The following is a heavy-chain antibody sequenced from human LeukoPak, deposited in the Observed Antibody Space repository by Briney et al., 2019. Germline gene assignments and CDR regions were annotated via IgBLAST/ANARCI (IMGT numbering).Heavy chain of an antibody. CDR3: ARKDSRNAPFAFDI. V-gene: IGHV3-7*01. Sequence: GGSLRLSCAASGFTFSSYWMSWVRQAPGKGLEWVANIKQDGSEKYYVDPVKGRFTISRDNAKNSLYLQMNSLRAEDTAVYYCARKDSRNAPFAFDIWGQGAMVTVSS. CDR2: IKQDGSEK. CDR1: GFTFSSYW. J-gene: IGHJ3*02. D-gene: IGHD3-22*01.